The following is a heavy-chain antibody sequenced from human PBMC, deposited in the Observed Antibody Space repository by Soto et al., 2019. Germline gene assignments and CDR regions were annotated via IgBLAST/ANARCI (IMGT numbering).Heavy chain of an antibody. CDR3: ARDGRKQLWVEGLNAMDV. Sequence: QVQLVQSGPEVKKPGASVKVSCKAFAYTFTSYGISWVRQAPGQGLEWMGWISGYNGQTNYAQKFRGRVTITTDASTSTAYMELRSLRSDDTATYYCARDGRKQLWVEGLNAMDVWGQGTTVTVSS. CDR2: ISGYNGQT. J-gene: IGHJ6*02. CDR1: AYTFTSYG. V-gene: IGHV1-18*01. D-gene: IGHD5-18*01.